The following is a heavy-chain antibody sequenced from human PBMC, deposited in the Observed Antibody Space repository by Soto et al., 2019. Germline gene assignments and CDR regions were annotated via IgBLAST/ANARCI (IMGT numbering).Heavy chain of an antibody. J-gene: IGHJ6*02. V-gene: IGHV3-9*01. D-gene: IGHD1-26*01. CDR3: AKDYSVKGSFYYYFGADV. CDR1: GFEFEDYA. Sequence: GGSLRLSCAASGFEFEDYAMHWVRQVPGKGLEWVSGISWDGGSIGYVDSVKARFTISRDNAKKYLYLQMNSLRVEDTALYYCAKDYSVKGSFYYYFGADVWGQGTTVTVSS. CDR2: ISWDGGSI.